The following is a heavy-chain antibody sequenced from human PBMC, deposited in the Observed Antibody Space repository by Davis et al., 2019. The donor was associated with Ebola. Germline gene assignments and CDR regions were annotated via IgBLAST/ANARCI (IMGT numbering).Heavy chain of an antibody. D-gene: IGHD3-22*01. Sequence: ASVKVSCKASGYTFTSYGISWVRQAPGQGLEWMGWINAGNGNTKYSQKFQGRVTITRDTSASTAYMELSSLRSEDTAVYYCAREWLFSSNFDYWGQGTLVTVSS. CDR3: AREWLFSSNFDY. CDR1: GYTFTSYG. V-gene: IGHV1-18*01. CDR2: INAGNGNT. J-gene: IGHJ4*02.